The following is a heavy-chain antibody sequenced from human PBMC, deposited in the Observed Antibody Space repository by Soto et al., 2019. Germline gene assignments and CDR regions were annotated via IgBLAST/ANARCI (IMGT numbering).Heavy chain of an antibody. CDR2: INAANGDT. D-gene: IGHD6-13*01. Sequence: GASVEVSCKASGYTFTSYGIHWVRQAPGQRLEWMGWINAANGDTKYSPKFQGRVTITRDTSASTAYMELSSLRSEDTAVYYCVRRHVSATGSDWFDPWGQGPLVTVSS. V-gene: IGHV1-3*01. CDR1: GYTFTSYG. J-gene: IGHJ5*02. CDR3: VRRHVSATGSDWFDP.